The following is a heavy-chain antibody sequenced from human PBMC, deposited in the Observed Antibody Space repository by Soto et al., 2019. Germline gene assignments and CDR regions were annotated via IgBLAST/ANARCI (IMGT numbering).Heavy chain of an antibody. CDR2: ISAYNCNT. D-gene: IGHD3-9*01. Sequence: ASVKVSCKASGYTFTSYGISWVRQAPGQGLEWMGWISAYNCNTNYAQKLQGRVTMTTDTSTSTAYMELRSLRSDDTAVYYCARVEGLRYFDWLLPYGMDVWGEGTTVTVSS. J-gene: IGHJ6*04. V-gene: IGHV1-18*01. CDR3: ARVEGLRYFDWLLPYGMDV. CDR1: GYTFTSYG.